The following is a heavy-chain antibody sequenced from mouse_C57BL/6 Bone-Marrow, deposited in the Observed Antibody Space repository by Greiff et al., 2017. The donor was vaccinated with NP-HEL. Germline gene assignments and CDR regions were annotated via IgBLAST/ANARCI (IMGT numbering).Heavy chain of an antibody. CDR2: IDPNSGGT. CDR3: ARRSSGLYYFDY. V-gene: IGHV1-72*01. Sequence: QVHVKQPGAELVKPGASVKLSCKASGYTFTSYWMHWVKQRPGRGLEWIGRIDPNSGGTKYNEKFKSKATLTVDKPSSTAYMQLSSLTSEDSAVYYCARRSSGLYYFDYWGQGTTLTVSS. J-gene: IGHJ2*01. D-gene: IGHD3-2*02. CDR1: GYTFTSYW.